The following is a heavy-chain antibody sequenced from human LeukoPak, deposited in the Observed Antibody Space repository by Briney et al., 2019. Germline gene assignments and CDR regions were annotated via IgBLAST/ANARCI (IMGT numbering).Heavy chain of an antibody. CDR1: GFTFNAYG. Sequence: PGGSLRLSCAASGFTFNAYGMHWVRQAPGKGLEWVAFIRADGNTKYYADSVKSRFTISRDNSENTLFLQMSSLGADETAVYYCATYVGYSSAWYLGYWGQGTLVTVSS. V-gene: IGHV3-30*02. D-gene: IGHD6-19*01. CDR2: IRADGNTK. J-gene: IGHJ4*02. CDR3: ATYVGYSSAWYLGY.